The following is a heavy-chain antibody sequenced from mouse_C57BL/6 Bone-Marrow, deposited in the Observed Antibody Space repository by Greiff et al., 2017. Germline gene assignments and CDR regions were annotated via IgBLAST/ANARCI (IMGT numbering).Heavy chain of an antibody. CDR2: IYPRSGNT. CDR3: ARGIYYYGSSFYWYFDV. Sequence: QVQLQQSGAELARPGASVKLSCKASGYTFTSYGISWVKQRTGQGLEWIGEIYPRSGNTYYNEKFKGKATLTADKSSGTAYMELRSLTSEDSAVYFCARGIYYYGSSFYWYFDVWGTGTTVTVSS. CDR1: GYTFTSYG. D-gene: IGHD1-1*01. J-gene: IGHJ1*03. V-gene: IGHV1-81*01.